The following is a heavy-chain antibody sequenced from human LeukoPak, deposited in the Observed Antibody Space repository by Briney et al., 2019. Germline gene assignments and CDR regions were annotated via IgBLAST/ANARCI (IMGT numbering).Heavy chain of an antibody. CDR2: INANTGDT. CDR3: ARAGGYCSGGSCYYSSYYYYMDV. Sequence: ASMKVSCKTSGFTFTGHYMHWLRQAPGQGLEWMGWINANTGDTHYAVKFQGRVTITRDTSISTVYMDLSSLQSDDTAVYYCARAGGYCSGGSCYYSSYYYYMDVWGKGTTVTISS. J-gene: IGHJ6*03. D-gene: IGHD2-15*01. V-gene: IGHV1-2*02. CDR1: GFTFTGHY.